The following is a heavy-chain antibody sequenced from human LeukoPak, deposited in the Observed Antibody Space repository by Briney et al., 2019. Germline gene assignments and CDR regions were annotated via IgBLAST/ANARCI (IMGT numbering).Heavy chain of an antibody. CDR3: ARHRPYYYDSSGYYGYYFDY. CDR2: INHSGST. J-gene: IGHJ4*02. V-gene: IGHV4-34*01. CDR1: GGSFSGYY. D-gene: IGHD3-22*01. Sequence: SETLSLTCAVYGGSFSGYYWSWIRQPPGKGLEWIGEINHSGSTNYNPSLKSRVTISVDTSKNQFSLKLSSVTAADTAVYYCARHRPYYYDSSGYYGYYFDYWGQGTLVTVSS.